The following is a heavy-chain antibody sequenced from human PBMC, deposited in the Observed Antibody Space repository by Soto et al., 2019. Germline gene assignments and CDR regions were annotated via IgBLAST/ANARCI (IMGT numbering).Heavy chain of an antibody. D-gene: IGHD3-10*01. CDR3: ASMVRGVTEDPDFDY. Sequence: QVQLVESGGGVVQPGRSLRLSCAASGFTFSSYAMHWVRQAPGKGLEWVAVISYDGSNKYYADSVKGRFTISRDNSKNTLYLQMNSLRAEDTAVYYCASMVRGVTEDPDFDYWGQGTLVTVSS. V-gene: IGHV3-30-3*01. CDR2: ISYDGSNK. J-gene: IGHJ4*02. CDR1: GFTFSSYA.